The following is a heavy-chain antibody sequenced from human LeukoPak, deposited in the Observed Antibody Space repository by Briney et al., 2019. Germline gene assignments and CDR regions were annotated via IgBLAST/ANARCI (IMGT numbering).Heavy chain of an antibody. V-gene: IGHV4-34*01. CDR2: IHYTGAT. J-gene: IGHJ4*02. CDR3: ARGNILSGYCFDF. CDR1: GGSITGYY. Sequence: PSETLSLTCAVYGGSITGYYWSWIRQPPGKGLEWVGEIHYTGATSYNPSLKSRATISIDTSKNQVSLKLSSVTAADTAVYYCARGNILSGYCFDFWGQGALVTVTS. D-gene: IGHD3-9*01.